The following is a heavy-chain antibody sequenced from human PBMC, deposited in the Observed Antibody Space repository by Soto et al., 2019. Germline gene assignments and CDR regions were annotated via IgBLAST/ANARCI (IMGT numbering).Heavy chain of an antibody. CDR3: ARGGSSGYRFYYYGMDV. CDR2: SNSEGSST. Sequence: PGWSLRLSCAASGFTFSSYWMHWVRQAPGKXLVWVSRSNSEGSSTSYADSVKGRFTISRDNAKNTLYLQMNSLRAEDTAVYYCARGGSSGYRFYYYGMDVWGQGTTVTVSS. CDR1: GFTFSSYW. V-gene: IGHV3-74*01. J-gene: IGHJ6*02. D-gene: IGHD5-12*01.